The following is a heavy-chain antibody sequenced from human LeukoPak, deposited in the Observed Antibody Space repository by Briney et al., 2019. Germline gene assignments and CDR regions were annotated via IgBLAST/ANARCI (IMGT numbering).Heavy chain of an antibody. V-gene: IGHV3-30*03. J-gene: IGHJ5*02. D-gene: IGHD1-1*01. CDR1: GFTFSSYA. Sequence: GRSLRLSCAASGFTFSSYATHWVRQTPGKGLEWLAILSYDGSSQYYADSVRGRFTISRDNSKNTLYLHMNSLRSDDTAVYYCARDRKLDLGVNWFDPWGQGTLVTVSS. CDR3: ARDRKLDLGVNWFDP. CDR2: LSYDGSSQ.